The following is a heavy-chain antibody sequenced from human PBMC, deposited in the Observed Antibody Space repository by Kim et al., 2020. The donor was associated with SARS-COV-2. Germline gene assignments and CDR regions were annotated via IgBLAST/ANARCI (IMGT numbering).Heavy chain of an antibody. D-gene: IGHD2-2*01. CDR1: GFTFSDYY. V-gene: IGHV3-11*06. CDR2: ISGSKADT. J-gene: IGHJ6*02. Sequence: GGSLRLSCGASGFTFSDYYMNWIRQAPGKGLEWVSFISGSKADTNYADSVQGRFTISRDNAKNSLFLQMDSLRVEDTAVYFCARGRYCSSSSCYPSLDHYFGMDVWGRGTTVTVSS. CDR3: ARGRYCSSSSCYPSLDHYFGMDV.